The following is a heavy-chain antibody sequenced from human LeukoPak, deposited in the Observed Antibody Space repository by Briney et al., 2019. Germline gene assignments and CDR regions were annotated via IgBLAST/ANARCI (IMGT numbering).Heavy chain of an antibody. J-gene: IGHJ4*02. Sequence: GGSLRLSCAASGFCFSSYEMNWVRQAPGKGLEWVSYISSSGITIYYADSVKGRFTISRDNARNSLYLQMNSLRAEDTSAYYCARDTYYYDCSGYLVLDYWGQGTLVTVSS. D-gene: IGHD3-22*01. V-gene: IGHV3-48*03. CDR2: ISSSGITI. CDR1: GFCFSSYE. CDR3: ARDTYYYDCSGYLVLDY.